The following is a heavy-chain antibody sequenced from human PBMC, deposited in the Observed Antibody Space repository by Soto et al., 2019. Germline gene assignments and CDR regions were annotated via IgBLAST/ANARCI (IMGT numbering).Heavy chain of an antibody. D-gene: IGHD2-8*02. CDR3: AHRVVGRPSHWCIGWFEL. CDR2: IYWDDAK. J-gene: IGHJ5*02. V-gene: IGHV2-5*02. CDR1: GIPLSTYGVA. Sequence: QITVKESGPTRVKPPQTLALTCTFTGIPLSTYGVAVGWIRQPPGGALDWLALIYWDDAKYYSTSLRNRLTNPTDPSQHQFILILTKMDPVHTARYYCAHRVVGRPSHWCIGWFELWGQGTLVTVSS.